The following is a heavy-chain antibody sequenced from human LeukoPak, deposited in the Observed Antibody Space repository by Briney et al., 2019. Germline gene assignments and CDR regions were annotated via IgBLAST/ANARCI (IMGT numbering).Heavy chain of an antibody. CDR2: INPSGGTT. D-gene: IGHD3-9*01. CDR1: GYTFTSYF. CDR3: ARGVLTGYYTNWFDP. Sequence: ASVKVSCKASGYTFTSYFMHWGRQAPGQGLEWMGIINPSGGTTSYSQKFQGRVTMTRDTSTSTVYMELSSLRSEDTAVYYCARGVLTGYYTNWFDPWGQGTLVTVSS. V-gene: IGHV1-46*01. J-gene: IGHJ5*02.